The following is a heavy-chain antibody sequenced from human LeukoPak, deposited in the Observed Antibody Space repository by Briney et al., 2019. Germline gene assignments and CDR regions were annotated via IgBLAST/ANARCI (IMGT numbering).Heavy chain of an antibody. Sequence: SETLSLTCTVSGGSISSSGYYWSWIRQHPGKGLEWIGYIYYSGSTYYNPSLKSRVTISVDTSKNQFSLKLSSVTAADTAVYYCARDTGGGSPDYWGQGTLVTVSS. CDR1: GGSISSSGYY. CDR3: ARDTGGGSPDY. CDR2: IYYSGST. J-gene: IGHJ4*02. D-gene: IGHD2-8*02. V-gene: IGHV4-31*03.